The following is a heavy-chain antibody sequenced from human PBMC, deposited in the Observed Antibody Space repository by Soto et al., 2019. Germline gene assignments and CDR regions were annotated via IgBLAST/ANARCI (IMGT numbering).Heavy chain of an antibody. J-gene: IGHJ6*02. Sequence: QVQLVQSGAEVKKPGASVKVSCKASGYTFTGYYMHWVRQAPGQGLEWMGWINPNSGGTNYAQKFQGWVTMTRDTSISTASMELSRRRSADTAVYYCARDCYYCSGSYGYYYYYGMDVWGQGTTVTVSS. CDR2: INPNSGGT. V-gene: IGHV1-2*04. D-gene: IGHD3-10*01. CDR3: ARDCYYCSGSYGYYYYYGMDV. CDR1: GYTFTGYY.